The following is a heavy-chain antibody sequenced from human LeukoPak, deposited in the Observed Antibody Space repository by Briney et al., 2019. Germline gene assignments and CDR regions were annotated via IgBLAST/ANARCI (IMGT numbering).Heavy chain of an antibody. D-gene: IGHD6-13*01. CDR1: GYTFTTYW. Sequence: GESLKISSKGSGYTFTTYWIGWVRQMPGKGLEWMGIIYPGDSDPRYSPSFQGQVTISADTSISTAYVQWSSLKASDSAMYYCVRHGLGSSWFGFDYWGQGTLVTVSS. J-gene: IGHJ4*02. CDR2: IYPGDSDP. V-gene: IGHV5-51*01. CDR3: VRHGLGSSWFGFDY.